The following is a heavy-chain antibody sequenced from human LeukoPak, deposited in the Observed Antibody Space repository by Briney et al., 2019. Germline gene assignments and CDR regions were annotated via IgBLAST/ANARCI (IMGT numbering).Heavy chain of an antibody. Sequence: PGRSLRLSCSASGFTFSSYAMHWVRQAPGKGLEWVAVISYDGSNKYYADSVKGRFTISRDNSKNTLYLQMNSLRAEDTAVYYCARKDAANYYYYGMDVWGQGTTVTVSS. J-gene: IGHJ6*02. CDR2: ISYDGSNK. CDR3: ARKDAANYYYYGMDV. V-gene: IGHV3-30*04. D-gene: IGHD6-13*01. CDR1: GFTFSSYA.